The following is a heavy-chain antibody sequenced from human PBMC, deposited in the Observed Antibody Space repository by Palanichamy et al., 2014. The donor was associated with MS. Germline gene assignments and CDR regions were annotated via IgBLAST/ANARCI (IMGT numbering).Heavy chain of an antibody. CDR1: GYTFTAYY. CDR2: INPNSGDT. D-gene: IGHD6-19*01. J-gene: IGHJ4*02. CDR3: ARVYSLTAVAGYGN. Sequence: QVQLVQSGAEVKKPGASVRVSCKASGYTFTAYYMHWVRQAPGQGLEWMGWINPNSGDTNYAQKFQGRVTMTRDPSITTAYMDLSSLRSDDTAVYYCARVYSLTAVAGYGNWGQGTLVTASS. V-gene: IGHV1-2*02.